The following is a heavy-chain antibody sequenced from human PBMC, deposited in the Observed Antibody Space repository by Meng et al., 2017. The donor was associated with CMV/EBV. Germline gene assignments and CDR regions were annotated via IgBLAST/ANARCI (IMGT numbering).Heavy chain of an antibody. CDR2: IDPEDGRT. Sequence: ASVKVSCKVSGYTFTRYNMHWVQQAPGKGLEWVGLIDPEDGRTQYAGNFQGRVTITADTSTNTAHMELSSLRSDDTAVYYCARDQSSTSYYYYGMDVWGQGTTVTVSS. V-gene: IGHV1-69-2*01. CDR1: GYTFTRYN. CDR3: ARDQSSTSYYYYGMDV. D-gene: IGHD2-2*01. J-gene: IGHJ6*02.